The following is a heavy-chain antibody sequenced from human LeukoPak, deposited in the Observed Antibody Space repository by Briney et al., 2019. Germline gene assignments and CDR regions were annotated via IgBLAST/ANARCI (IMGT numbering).Heavy chain of an antibody. Sequence: GGSLGLSCAASGFTFSSYAMSWVRQAPGKGLEWVSAISGSGGSTYYADSVKGRFTISRDNSKNTLYLQMNSLRAEDTAVYYCAKGGRYDFWSGTYYYYYGMDVWGQGTTVTVSS. J-gene: IGHJ6*02. CDR2: ISGSGGST. D-gene: IGHD3-3*01. CDR3: AKGGRYDFWSGTYYYYYGMDV. V-gene: IGHV3-23*01. CDR1: GFTFSSYA.